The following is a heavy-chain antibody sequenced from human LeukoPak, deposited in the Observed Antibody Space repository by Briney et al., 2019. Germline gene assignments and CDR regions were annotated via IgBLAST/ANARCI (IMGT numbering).Heavy chain of an antibody. CDR2: IHSDGTT. CDR3: ARETWYSTSWYAYYFDY. J-gene: IGHJ4*02. V-gene: IGHV3-53*01. CDR1: EFSVSHNY. Sequence: GGSLRLSCAASEFSVSHNYMSWVRQAPGKGLEWVSVIHSDGTTHYADSVKGRFTISRDNSKNTLYLQMNSLRVEDTAMYYCARETWYSTSWYAYYFDYWGQGTLVTVAS. D-gene: IGHD6-13*01.